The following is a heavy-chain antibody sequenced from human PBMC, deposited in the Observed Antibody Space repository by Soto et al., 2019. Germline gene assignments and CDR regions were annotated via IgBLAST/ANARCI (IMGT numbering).Heavy chain of an antibody. D-gene: IGHD1-1*01. Sequence: QLQLQASGSGLVKPSQTLSLTCTVSGGSISSGGYAWNWIRQAPGKGLEWIGYIYHSGYTLYNPSLKGRVTISVDKSKNHFSLNLTSVTAADTAVYYCARDQLEGNWFDPWGQGTLVTVSS. CDR1: GGSISSGGYA. J-gene: IGHJ5*02. V-gene: IGHV4-30-2*01. CDR3: ARDQLEGNWFDP. CDR2: IYHSGYT.